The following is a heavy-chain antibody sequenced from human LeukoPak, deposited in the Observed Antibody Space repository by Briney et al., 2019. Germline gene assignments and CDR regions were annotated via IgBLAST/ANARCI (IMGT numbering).Heavy chain of an antibody. D-gene: IGHD3-3*01. Sequence: SETLSLTCTVSGYSISRGYSWGWIRQPPGKGLEWIGNIYHSGSTNYSPSLKSRVTISVDTSKNQFSLKLSSVTAADTAVYYCARGHPITIFGVVGFWFDPWGQGTLVTVSS. CDR3: ARGHPITIFGVVGFWFDP. V-gene: IGHV4-38-2*02. J-gene: IGHJ5*02. CDR2: IYHSGST. CDR1: GYSISRGYS.